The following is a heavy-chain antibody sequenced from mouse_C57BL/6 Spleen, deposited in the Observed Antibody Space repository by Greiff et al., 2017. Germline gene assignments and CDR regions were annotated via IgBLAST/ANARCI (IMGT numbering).Heavy chain of an antibody. CDR3: ARPYFDY. J-gene: IGHJ2*01. V-gene: IGHV1-82*01. Sequence: VQRVESGPELVKPGASVKISCKASGYAFSSSWMNWVKQRPGKGLEWIGRIYPGDGDTNYNGKFKGKATLTADKSSSTAYMQLSSLTSEDSAVYFCARPYFDYWGQGTTLTVAS. CDR2: IYPGDGDT. CDR1: GYAFSSSW.